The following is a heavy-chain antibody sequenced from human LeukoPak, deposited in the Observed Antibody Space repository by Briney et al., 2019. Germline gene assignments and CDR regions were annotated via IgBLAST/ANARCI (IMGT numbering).Heavy chain of an antibody. V-gene: IGHV1-46*01. Sequence: ASVKVSCKASGYTFTSYHMHWVRQAPGQGLEWMGLINLSGGSTTYVQRFQGRVTLTRDTSTSTVHMELSSLRSEDTAVYYCARDYVEDIPMIKDYWGQGTLVTVSS. CDR3: ARDYVEDIPMIKDY. J-gene: IGHJ4*02. CDR2: INLSGGST. CDR1: GYTFTSYH. D-gene: IGHD3-16*01.